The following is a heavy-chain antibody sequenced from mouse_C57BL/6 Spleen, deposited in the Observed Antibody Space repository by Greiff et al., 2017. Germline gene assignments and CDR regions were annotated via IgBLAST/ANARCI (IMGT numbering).Heavy chain of an antibody. CDR2: IYPGDGDT. J-gene: IGHJ4*01. Sequence: VKLVESGPELVKPGASVKISCKASGYAFSSSWMNWVKQRPGKGLEWIGRIYPGDGDTNYNGKFKGKATLTADKSSSTAYMQLSSLTSEDSAVYFCAYGYDGGYAMDYWGQGTSVTVSS. CDR1: GYAFSSSW. V-gene: IGHV1-82*01. CDR3: AYGYDGGYAMDY. D-gene: IGHD2-2*01.